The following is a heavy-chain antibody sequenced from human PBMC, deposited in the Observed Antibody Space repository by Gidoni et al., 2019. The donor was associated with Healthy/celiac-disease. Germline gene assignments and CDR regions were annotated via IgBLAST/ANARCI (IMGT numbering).Heavy chain of an antibody. V-gene: IGHV1-46*01. CDR2: INPSGGST. CDR1: GYTLTSYY. CDR3: ARDASFGGGEF. Sequence: QVQLVQSGAEVKKPGASVKVSCKASGYTLTSYYMHWVRKAPGQGLEWMGIINPSGGSTSYAQKFQGRVTMTRYTSTSTVYMELSSLRSEDTAVYYCARDASFGGGEFWGQGTTVTVSS. D-gene: IGHD3-3*01. J-gene: IGHJ6*02.